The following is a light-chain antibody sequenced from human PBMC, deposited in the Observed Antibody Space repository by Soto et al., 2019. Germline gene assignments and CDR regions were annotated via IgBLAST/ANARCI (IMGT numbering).Light chain of an antibody. J-gene: IGKJ5*01. CDR3: QQYHSYMT. Sequence: DIQMTQSPSTLSASVGDRVTITCRASQSISSWLAWYQQKPGKAPKLLIYDASSLESGVPSRFSASGFGTEFTLTISSLQPEDSATYYCQQYHSYMTFGQGTRLEIK. CDR1: QSISSW. CDR2: DAS. V-gene: IGKV1-5*01.